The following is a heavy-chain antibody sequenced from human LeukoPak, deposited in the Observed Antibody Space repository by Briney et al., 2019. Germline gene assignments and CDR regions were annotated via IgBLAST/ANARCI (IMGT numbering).Heavy chain of an antibody. CDR1: GGSISSYY. Sequence: SETLSLTCTVSGGSISSYYWSWIRQPPGKGLEWIGYIYYSGSTNYNPSLKSRVTISVDTSKNQFSLKLSSVTAADTAVYYFARESRLGYFDYWGQGTLVTVSS. CDR2: IYYSGST. V-gene: IGHV4-59*01. CDR3: ARESRLGYFDY. J-gene: IGHJ4*02. D-gene: IGHD2-2*01.